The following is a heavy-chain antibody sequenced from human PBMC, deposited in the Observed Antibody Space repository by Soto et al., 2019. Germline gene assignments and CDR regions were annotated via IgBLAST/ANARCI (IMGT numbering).Heavy chain of an antibody. CDR3: ARGSAYYDRSGYYFDC. J-gene: IGHJ4*02. V-gene: IGHV1-2*02. CDR2: INPNSGGT. D-gene: IGHD3-22*01. Sequence: ASVKVSCKASGETFTGYYMHWVRQAAGQGREWMGWINPNSGGTNYAQKFQGRVTMTRDTSISTAYMELSRLRSDDTAVYYCARGSAYYDRSGYYFDCWGQGTLVTVSS. CDR1: GETFTGYY.